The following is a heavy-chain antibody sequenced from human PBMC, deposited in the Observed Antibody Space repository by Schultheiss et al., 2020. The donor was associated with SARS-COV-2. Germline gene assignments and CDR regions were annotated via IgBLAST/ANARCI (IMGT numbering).Heavy chain of an antibody. D-gene: IGHD6-19*01. Sequence: GGSLRLSCAASGFIFNMYSMNWVRQAPGKGLEWVSYISGTTGTIHYAESVKGRFTISRDNADNSLYLQMNSLRDEDTAVYYCARDRRSSAWADRAYHFDSWGQGTLVTVSS. V-gene: IGHV3-48*02. CDR1: GFIFNMYS. CDR2: ISGTTGTI. J-gene: IGHJ4*02. CDR3: ARDRRSSAWADRAYHFDS.